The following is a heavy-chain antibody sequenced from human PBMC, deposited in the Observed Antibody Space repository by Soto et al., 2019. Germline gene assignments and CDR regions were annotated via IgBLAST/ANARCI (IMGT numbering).Heavy chain of an antibody. CDR2: IYHSGST. D-gene: IGHD3-3*01. J-gene: IGHJ4*02. V-gene: IGHV4-4*02. CDR1: GGSISSSNW. Sequence: QVQLQESGPGLVKPSGTLSLTCAVSGGSISSSNWWSWVRQPPGKGLEWIGEIYHSGSTDYNPSLKRRVTISVDKSKKQCSLKLSSVTAADTAVYYCARDPGNFGVVRTTYYFDSWGQGTLVTVSS. CDR3: ARDPGNFGVVRTTYYFDS.